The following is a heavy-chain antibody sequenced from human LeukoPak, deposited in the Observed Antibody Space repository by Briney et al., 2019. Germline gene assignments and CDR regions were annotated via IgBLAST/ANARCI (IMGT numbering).Heavy chain of an antibody. CDR1: GFTFSSYG. Sequence: QPGGSLRLSCAASGFTFSSYGMHWVRQAPGKGLEWVAVIWYDGSNKYYADSVKGRFTISRDNSKNTLYLQMNSLRAEDTAVYYCARDKQWLVPWFDPWGQGTLVTVSS. CDR2: IWYDGSNK. V-gene: IGHV3-33*01. J-gene: IGHJ5*02. D-gene: IGHD6-19*01. CDR3: ARDKQWLVPWFDP.